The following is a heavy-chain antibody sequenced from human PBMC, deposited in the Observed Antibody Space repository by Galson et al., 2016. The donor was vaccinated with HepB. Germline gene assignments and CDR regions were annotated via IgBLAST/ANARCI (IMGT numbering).Heavy chain of an antibody. V-gene: IGHV1-24*01. Sequence: SVKVSCKVSGYTLSELSMHWVRQAPGKGLEWMGGFDPEDGEAFYAQKFQGRVTMTEDTSTDTSYMELSSLRSEDTAVYYCATAAGGTYYYYGMDVWGQGTTVTVSS. D-gene: IGHD6-13*01. J-gene: IGHJ6*02. CDR3: ATAAGGTYYYYGMDV. CDR1: GYTLSELS. CDR2: FDPEDGEA.